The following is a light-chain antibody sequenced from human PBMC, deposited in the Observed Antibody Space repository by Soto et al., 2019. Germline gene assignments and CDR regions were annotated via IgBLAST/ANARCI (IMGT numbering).Light chain of an antibody. J-gene: IGLJ1*01. Sequence: QSVLTQPPSASGTPGQRVTISCSGSSSNIGSNTVNWYQQVPGTAPKLLIYGNNQRPSGVPDRFSGSKSGTSASLAISGLQSDDEADYYCAVWDDSLNGYVFGTGTQLTVL. CDR2: GNN. CDR1: SSNIGSNT. V-gene: IGLV1-44*01. CDR3: AVWDDSLNGYV.